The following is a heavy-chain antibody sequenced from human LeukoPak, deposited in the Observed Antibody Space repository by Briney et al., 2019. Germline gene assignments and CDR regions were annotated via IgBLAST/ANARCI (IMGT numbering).Heavy chain of an antibody. V-gene: IGHV1-18*01. D-gene: IGHD6-6*01. J-gene: IGHJ6*03. CDR1: GYTFTSYG. CDR2: ISAYNGDT. CDR3: ARDREYSSSFRPNYYYYYYMDV. Sequence: GASVKVSYKASGYTFTSYGISWVRQAAGQGLEWMGWISAYNGDTNYAQKLQGRVTMTTDTSTSTAYMELRSLRSDDTAVYHCARDREYSSSFRPNYYYYYYMDVWGKGTTVTVSS.